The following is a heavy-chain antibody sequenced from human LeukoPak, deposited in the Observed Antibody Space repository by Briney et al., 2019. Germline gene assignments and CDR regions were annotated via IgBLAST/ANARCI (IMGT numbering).Heavy chain of an antibody. D-gene: IGHD3-9*01. CDR3: ARVGDDILTGAPSYFDY. V-gene: IGHV1-24*01. CDR1: GYTLTELS. CDR2: FDPEDGET. Sequence: ASVKVSCKVSGYTLTELSMHWVRQAPGKGLEWMGGFDPEDGETIYAQKFQGRVTMTEDTSTSTAYMELRSLRSDDTAVYYCARVGDDILTGAPSYFDYWGQGTLVTVSS. J-gene: IGHJ4*02.